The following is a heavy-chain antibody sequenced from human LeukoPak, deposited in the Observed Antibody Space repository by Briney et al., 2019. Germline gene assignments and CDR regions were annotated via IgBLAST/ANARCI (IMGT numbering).Heavy chain of an antibody. J-gene: IGHJ4*02. D-gene: IGHD1-26*01. V-gene: IGHV4-34*01. CDR1: GGSISSGGYS. CDR2: INHSGST. Sequence: KSSETLSLTCAVSGGSISSGGYSWSWIRQPPGKGLEWIGEINHSGSTNYNPSLKSRVTISVDTSKNQFSLKLSSVTAADTAVYYCARESGGSYYRYFDYWGQGTLVTVSS. CDR3: ARESGGSYYRYFDY.